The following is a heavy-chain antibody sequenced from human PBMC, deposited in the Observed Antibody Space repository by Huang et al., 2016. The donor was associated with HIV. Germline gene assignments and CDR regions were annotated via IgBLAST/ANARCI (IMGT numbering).Heavy chain of an antibody. D-gene: IGHD6-13*01. CDR1: GFTFSSYG. CDR2: ISYDAKTK. V-gene: IGHV3-30*18. J-gene: IGHJ4*02. Sequence: QVQLVESGGGVGQPGRSLRISCAASGFTFSSYGMHWVRQAPGNGLEWVAVISYDAKTKYYADSVKGRFSISRDKSKTTVYLQLNSLRLEDTAVYYCAKGGSAAAVLDFWGQGTLVTVSS. CDR3: AKGGSAAAVLDF.